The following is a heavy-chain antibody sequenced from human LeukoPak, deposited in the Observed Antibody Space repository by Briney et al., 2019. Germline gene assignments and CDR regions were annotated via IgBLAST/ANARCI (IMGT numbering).Heavy chain of an antibody. V-gene: IGHV4-39*01. J-gene: IGHJ4*02. D-gene: IGHD3-10*01. Sequence: PSETLSLTCTVSGGSISGSNYYWGWTRQPPGKGLEWLGSIYYSGSTYYNPSLKSRVTISVDTSKNQFSLKLSSETAADTAVYYCARLLGYDSGSALFHDYWGQGTLVTVSS. CDR2: IYYSGST. CDR3: ARLLGYDSGSALFHDY. CDR1: GGSISGSNYY.